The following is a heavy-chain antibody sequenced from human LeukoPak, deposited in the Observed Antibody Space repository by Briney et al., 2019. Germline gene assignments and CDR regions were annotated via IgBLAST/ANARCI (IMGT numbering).Heavy chain of an antibody. J-gene: IGHJ4*02. CDR3: ARQYCSGGSCYSKTGTLDY. CDR1: GGSISSYY. CDR2: IYYSEST. V-gene: IGHV4-59*08. D-gene: IGHD2-15*01. Sequence: SETLSLTCTVSGGSISSYYWSWIRQPPGKGLEWIGYIYYSESTNYNPSLKSRVTISVDTSKNQFSLKLSSVTAADTAVYYCARQYCSGGSCYSKTGTLDYWGQGTLVTVSS.